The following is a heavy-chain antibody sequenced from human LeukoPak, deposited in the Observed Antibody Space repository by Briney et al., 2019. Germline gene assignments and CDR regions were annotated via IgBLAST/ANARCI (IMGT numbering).Heavy chain of an antibody. CDR1: GFTFSRFG. CDR2: VSSSSSYT. V-gene: IGHV3-21*05. Sequence: GGSLRLSCEASGFTFSRFGMHWVRQAPGKGLEWVSYVSSSSSYTNYADSVRGRFTISRDSAKDSLYLQMNSLRAEDTAVYYCARDWTYYYDSSGYYRAFDIWGQGTMVTVSS. J-gene: IGHJ3*02. D-gene: IGHD3-22*01. CDR3: ARDWTYYYDSSGYYRAFDI.